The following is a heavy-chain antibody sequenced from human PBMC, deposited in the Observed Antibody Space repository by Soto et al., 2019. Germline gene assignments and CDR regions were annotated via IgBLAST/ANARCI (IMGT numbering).Heavy chain of an antibody. J-gene: IGHJ4*02. CDR1: GFTFSSYE. CDR2: ISSSGSTI. V-gene: IGHV3-48*03. D-gene: IGHD4-17*01. Sequence: EVQLVESGGGLVQPGGSLRLSCAASGFTFSSYEMNWVRQAPGKGLEWVSYISSSGSTIYYADSVKGRFNISGDNAKNSLYLQMNSLRDEDTAVYYFARHFYGSQYYFDSWGQGTLVTVSS. CDR3: ARHFYGSQYYFDS.